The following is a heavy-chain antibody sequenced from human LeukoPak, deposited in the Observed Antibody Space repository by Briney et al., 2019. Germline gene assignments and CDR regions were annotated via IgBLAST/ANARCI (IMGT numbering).Heavy chain of an antibody. Sequence: SETLSLTCTVSGGSISSGGYYWSWIRQHPGKGLEWIAYIYHTGTTYYNPSLKSRVTISVDTTKNQFSLKLSSVTAADTAVYYCARSPDDAFDIWGQGTMVTVSS. CDR2: IYHTGTT. CDR3: ARSPDDAFDI. J-gene: IGHJ3*02. V-gene: IGHV4-31*03. CDR1: GGSISSGGYY.